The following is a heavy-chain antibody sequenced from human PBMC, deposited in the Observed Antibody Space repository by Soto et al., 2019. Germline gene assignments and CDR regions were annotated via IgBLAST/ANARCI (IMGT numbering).Heavy chain of an antibody. CDR2: ISFDGKNE. D-gene: IGHD3-10*01. V-gene: IGHV3-30*18. Sequence: ALRLSCAASGFSFRSYAMHWVRQAPGKGLEWVAVISFDGKNEGYADSVKGRFTISRDNSKSTLFLEMNSLRPEDAAVYYCAKDLSGSYYYDGLDVWGQGTTVTVSS. J-gene: IGHJ6*02. CDR1: GFSFRSYA. CDR3: AKDLSGSYYYDGLDV.